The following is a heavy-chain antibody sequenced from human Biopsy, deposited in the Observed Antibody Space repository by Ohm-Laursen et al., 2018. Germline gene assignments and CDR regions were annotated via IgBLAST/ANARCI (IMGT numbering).Heavy chain of an antibody. CDR3: ARHPTGFWFDP. V-gene: IGHV4-39*01. CDR1: GGSVSSNTNY. J-gene: IGHJ5*02. Sequence: SETLSLTCTVSGGSVSSNTNYWAWICQPPGKGLEWIGSIFYSGIIYYNPSLKSRVSISVDTSKNQFSLNLNSVTAADTAVYYCARHPTGFWFDPWGQGTLVIVSS. CDR2: IFYSGII.